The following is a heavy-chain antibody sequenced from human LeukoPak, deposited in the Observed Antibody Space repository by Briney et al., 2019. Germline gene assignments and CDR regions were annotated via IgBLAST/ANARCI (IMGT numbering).Heavy chain of an antibody. CDR2: IWYDGSNK. J-gene: IGHJ4*02. CDR1: GFTFSSYG. D-gene: IGHD3-22*01. Sequence: PGGPLRLSCAASGFTFSSYGMHWVRQAPGKGLEGVAVIWYDGSNKYYADSVKGRFTISRDNSKNTLYLQMNSLRAEDTAVYYCASAWDFYDSSGYSDWGQGTLVTVSS. CDR3: ASAWDFYDSSGYSD. V-gene: IGHV3-33*01.